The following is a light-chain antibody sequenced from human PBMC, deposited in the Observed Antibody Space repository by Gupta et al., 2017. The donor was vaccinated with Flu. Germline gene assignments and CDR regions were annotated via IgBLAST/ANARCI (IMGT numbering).Light chain of an antibody. CDR3: PQSYSAPYT. V-gene: IGKV1-39*01. CDR2: AAS. J-gene: IGKJ2*01. CDR1: QTISRH. Sequence: DIQMTQSPSSLSASVGDRVTITCRASQTISRHLNWYQQKPGKAPKLLIYAASSLQSGVPSRFSGSGSGTDFTLRISSLQPEDFASYYCPQSYSAPYTFGQGTKLDIK.